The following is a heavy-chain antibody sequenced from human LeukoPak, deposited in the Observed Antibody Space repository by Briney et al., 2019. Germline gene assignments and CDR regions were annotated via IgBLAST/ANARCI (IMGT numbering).Heavy chain of an antibody. CDR3: TKEYDKTNRSPQWGFDS. Sequence: PGGSLRLSCAASGFTFSTYAMSWVRQAPGKGLEWVSGISGSSSHTEDADSVKGRFTISRDNSKNTLFLQMNNLRVEDTALYYCTKEYDKTNRSPQWGFDSWGQGPLVTVSS. D-gene: IGHD6-19*01. CDR1: GFTFSTYA. CDR2: ISGSSSHT. J-gene: IGHJ4*02. V-gene: IGHV3-23*01.